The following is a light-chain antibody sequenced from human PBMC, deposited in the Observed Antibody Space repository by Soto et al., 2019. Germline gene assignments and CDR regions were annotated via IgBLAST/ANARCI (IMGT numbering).Light chain of an antibody. J-gene: IGLJ3*02. CDR2: EVS. CDR3: SSSRGSSTLGV. Sequence: QSALTQPASVSGSPGQSITISCTGTSSDIGGYNYVSWYQQHPGKAPKLIIYEVSNRPSGVSNRFSGSKSGNTASLTISGLQSEDEADYYCSSSRGSSTLGVFGGGTKLTVL. CDR1: SSDIGGYNY. V-gene: IGLV2-14*01.